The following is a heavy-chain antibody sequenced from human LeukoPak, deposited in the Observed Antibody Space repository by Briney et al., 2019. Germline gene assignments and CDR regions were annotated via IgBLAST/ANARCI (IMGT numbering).Heavy chain of an antibody. V-gene: IGHV1-2*02. CDR1: GNTFTGYY. D-gene: IGHD2-2*02. CDR2: INPNSGGT. J-gene: IGHJ4*02. CDR3: AIYCSSTSCYKIGDY. Sequence: ASVKVSCKASGNTFTGYYMHWVRQAPGQGLEWMGWINPNSGGTNYAQKFQGRVTMTRDTSISTAYMELSRLRSDDTAVYYCAIYCSSTSCYKIGDYWGQGTLVTVSS.